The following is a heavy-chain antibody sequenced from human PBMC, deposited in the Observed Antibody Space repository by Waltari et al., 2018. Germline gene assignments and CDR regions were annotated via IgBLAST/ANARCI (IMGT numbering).Heavy chain of an antibody. Sequence: QVQLVQSGAEVKKPGASVKVSCKASGYTFTSYDINWVRQATGQGLEWMGWMNPNSGNTGYAQKFQGRVTMTRNTSISTAYMELSSLRSEDTAVYYCARPTYYYDSSVPGHAFDIWGQGTMVTVSS. CDR2: MNPNSGNT. D-gene: IGHD3-22*01. CDR1: GYTFTSYD. J-gene: IGHJ3*02. V-gene: IGHV1-8*01. CDR3: ARPTYYYDSSVPGHAFDI.